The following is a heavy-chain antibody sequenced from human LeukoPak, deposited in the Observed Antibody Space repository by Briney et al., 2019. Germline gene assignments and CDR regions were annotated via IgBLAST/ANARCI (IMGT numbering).Heavy chain of an antibody. CDR3: ARDPVFLDI. J-gene: IGHJ3*02. V-gene: IGHV1-2*02. D-gene: IGHD2-21*01. Sequence: ASVKVSCKASGYTFTAYYMHWVRQAPGQGPEWMGWIKPNSGDTWYAQKFQGRVTMTRDTSISTAYMELSRLRSDDTAVYYCARDPVFLDIWGQGTMVTVSS. CDR1: GYTFTAYY. CDR2: IKPNSGDT.